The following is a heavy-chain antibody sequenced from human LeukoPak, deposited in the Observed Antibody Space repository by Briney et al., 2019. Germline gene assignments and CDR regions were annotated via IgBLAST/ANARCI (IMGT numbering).Heavy chain of an antibody. V-gene: IGHV3-11*04. CDR1: GFTFSDYY. J-gene: IGHJ4*02. D-gene: IGHD3-22*01. CDR2: ISSSGSTI. CDR3: ASRTDYYDSSGYLGDY. Sequence: GGSLRLSCAASGFTFSDYYMSWIRQAPGKGREWVSYISSSGSTIYYADSVKGRFTISRDNAKNSLYLQMNILRAEDTAVYYCASRTDYYDSSGYLGDYWGQGTLVTVSS.